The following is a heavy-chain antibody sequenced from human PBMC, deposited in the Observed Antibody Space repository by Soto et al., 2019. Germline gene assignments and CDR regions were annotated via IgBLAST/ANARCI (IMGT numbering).Heavy chain of an antibody. CDR2: ISGSGGST. Sequence: GGSLRLSCAASGFTFSSYAMSWVRQAPGKGLEWVSAISGSGGSTYYADSVKGRFTISRDNSKNTLYLQMNSLRAEDTAVYYCAKAIHCSGGSCERGYYYYYYGMDVWGQGTTVTVSS. J-gene: IGHJ6*02. V-gene: IGHV3-23*01. D-gene: IGHD2-15*01. CDR3: AKAIHCSGGSCERGYYYYYYGMDV. CDR1: GFTFSSYA.